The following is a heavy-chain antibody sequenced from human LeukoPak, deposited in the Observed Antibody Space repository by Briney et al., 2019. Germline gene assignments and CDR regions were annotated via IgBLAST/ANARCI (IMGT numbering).Heavy chain of an antibody. CDR1: GYTSTSYD. CDR2: MNPNSGNT. Sequence: ASVKVSCKASGYTSTSYDINWVRQATGQGLEWMGWMNPNSGNTGYAQKFQGRVTMTRNTSISTAYMELSSLRSEDTAVYYCARGPTYVVPAAAYYFDYWGQGTPVTVSS. V-gene: IGHV1-8*01. CDR3: ARGPTYVVPAAAYYFDY. D-gene: IGHD2-2*01. J-gene: IGHJ4*02.